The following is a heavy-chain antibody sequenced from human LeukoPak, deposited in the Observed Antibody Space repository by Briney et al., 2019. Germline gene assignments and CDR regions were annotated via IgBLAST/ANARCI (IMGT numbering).Heavy chain of an antibody. V-gene: IGHV4-59*01. CDR1: GASIGNYY. J-gene: IGHJ5*02. D-gene: IGHD3-16*01. Sequence: SQTLSLTCTVSGASIGNYYMSWVRHPPGKGLQWIGYIYYSGSTYYNPSFKSGVTISVKKSKNQFSLGVRSVTAADTAVYFCARAAHGGVPVSLNWLDPWGQGTLVTVSS. CDR3: ARAAHGGVPVSLNWLDP. CDR2: IYYSGST.